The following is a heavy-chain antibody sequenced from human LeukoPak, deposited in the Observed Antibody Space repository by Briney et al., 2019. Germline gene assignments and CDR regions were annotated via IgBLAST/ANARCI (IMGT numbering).Heavy chain of an antibody. J-gene: IGHJ6*02. D-gene: IGHD2-2*02. Sequence: PGGSLRLSCAASGFTFSSYAMHWVRQAPGKGLERVAVISYYGCNKYYADSVKGRFTISRDNSNNTLYLQMNSLRAEDTAVYYCARGGYCSSTSCYSGYYYYGLDVWGQGTTVTVSS. CDR2: ISYYGCNK. CDR3: ARGGYCSSTSCYSGYYYYGLDV. V-gene: IGHV3-30-3*01. CDR1: GFTFSSYA.